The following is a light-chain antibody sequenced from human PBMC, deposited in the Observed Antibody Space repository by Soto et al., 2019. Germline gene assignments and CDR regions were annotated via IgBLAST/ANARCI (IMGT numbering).Light chain of an antibody. CDR2: GAS. J-gene: IGKJ1*01. CDR3: QQYGSSAT. CDR1: QSVSNNY. Sequence: EIVLTQSPGTLSLSPGERATLSCRASQSVSNNYLAWYQQKPGQAPRLLIYGASGRATGIPDRFSGSGSETDFSLTINGLEAEDFAVYYCQQYGSSATFGQGTKVDIK. V-gene: IGKV3-20*01.